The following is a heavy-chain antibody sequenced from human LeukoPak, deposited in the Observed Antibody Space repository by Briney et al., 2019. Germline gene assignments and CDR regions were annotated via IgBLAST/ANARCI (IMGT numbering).Heavy chain of an antibody. CDR3: ARGGDSGSCLDY. CDR1: GGSFSGYY. D-gene: IGHD1-26*01. J-gene: IGHJ4*02. Sequence: SETLSLTCAVYGGSFSGYYWSWIRQPPGKGLEWIGEINHSGRTNYNPSLKSRVTISVDTSKNQFSLKLSSVTAADTAVYYCARGGDSGSCLDYWGQGTLVTVSS. V-gene: IGHV4-34*01. CDR2: INHSGRT.